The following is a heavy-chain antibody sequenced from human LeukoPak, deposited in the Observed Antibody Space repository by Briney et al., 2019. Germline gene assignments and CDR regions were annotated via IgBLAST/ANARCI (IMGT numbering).Heavy chain of an antibody. CDR1: GFTFSIHA. D-gene: IGHD1-26*01. V-gene: IGHV3-23*01. CDR3: TNQVATTGPIY. J-gene: IGHJ4*02. CDR2: VSGNGLNT. Sequence: PGGSLKLSCAASGFTFSIHAMSWVRQTPGKVLEWVSSVSGNGLNTAYADSVKGRFTISRDNSKNTVYLHMNNLRAEDTAVYYCTNQVATTGPIYWGQGTLVTVSS.